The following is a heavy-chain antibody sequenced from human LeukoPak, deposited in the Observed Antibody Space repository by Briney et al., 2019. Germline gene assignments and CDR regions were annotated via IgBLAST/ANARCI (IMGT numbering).Heavy chain of an antibody. CDR3: ARGYCSSTSCYPPNPYDY. D-gene: IGHD2-2*01. V-gene: IGHV3-21*01. J-gene: IGHJ4*02. CDR1: GFTFSSYS. Sequence: PGGSLRLSCAASGFTFSSYSMNWVRQAPGKGLEWVSSISSSSSYIYYADSVKGRFTISRDNAKNSLYLQMSSLRAEDTAVYYCARGYCSSTSCYPPNPYDYWGQGTLVTVYS. CDR2: ISSSSSYI.